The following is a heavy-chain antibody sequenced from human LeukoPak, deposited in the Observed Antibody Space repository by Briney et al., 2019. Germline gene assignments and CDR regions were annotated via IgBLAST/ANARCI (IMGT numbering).Heavy chain of an antibody. V-gene: IGHV4-34*01. J-gene: IGHJ6*03. Sequence: PSETLSLTCAVYGGSFSGYYWSWIRQPPGKGLEWIGEINHSGSTNYNPSLKSRVTISVDTSKNQFSLKLSSVTAADTAVYYCARVVIVVVPAAMSYCYYYYMDVWGKGTTVTVSS. CDR3: ARVVIVVVPAAMSYCYYYYMDV. CDR1: GGSFSGYY. CDR2: INHSGST. D-gene: IGHD2-2*01.